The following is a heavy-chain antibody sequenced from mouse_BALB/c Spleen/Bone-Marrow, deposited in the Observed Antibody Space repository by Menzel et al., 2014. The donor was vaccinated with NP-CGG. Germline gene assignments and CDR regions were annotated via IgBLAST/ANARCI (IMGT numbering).Heavy chain of an antibody. CDR2: IDPANGNT. CDR1: GFNIKDTH. V-gene: IGHV14-3*02. CDR3: AGDGAY. Sequence: EVQVVESGAELVKPGASVKLSCTASGFNIKDTHMHWVKQRPEQGLEWIGRIDPANGNTKYDPKFQGRATITADTSSNTAYLQLSSLTSADTAVYYCAGDGAYWGQGTLVTVSA. J-gene: IGHJ3*01. D-gene: IGHD3-3*01.